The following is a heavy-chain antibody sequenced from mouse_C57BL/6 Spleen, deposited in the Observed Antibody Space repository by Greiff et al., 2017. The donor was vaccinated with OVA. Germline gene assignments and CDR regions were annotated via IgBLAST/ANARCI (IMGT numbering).Heavy chain of an antibody. V-gene: IGHV1-64*01. CDR1: GYTFTSYW. CDR3: ARKNYYGSKNFDY. D-gene: IGHD1-1*01. Sequence: QVQLQQPGAELVKPGASVKLSCKASGYTFTSYWMHWVKQRPGQGLEWIGMIHPNSGGTNYNEKFKSKATLTVDKSSSTAYMQLSSLTSEDSAVDYCARKNYYGSKNFDYWGQGTTLTVSS. CDR2: IHPNSGGT. J-gene: IGHJ2*01.